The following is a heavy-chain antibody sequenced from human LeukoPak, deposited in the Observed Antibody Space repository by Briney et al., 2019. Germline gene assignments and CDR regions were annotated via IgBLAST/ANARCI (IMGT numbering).Heavy chain of an antibody. CDR2: ISYDGSNK. Sequence: PGRSLRLSCAASGFTFSSYAMHWVRQAPGKGLEWVAVISYDGSNKYYADSVKGRFTISRDNSKNTLYLQMNSLRAEDTAVYYCAIDSMITFGGVIVTGVFDYWGQGTLVTVSS. J-gene: IGHJ4*02. D-gene: IGHD3-16*02. CDR3: AIDSMITFGGVIVTGVFDY. V-gene: IGHV3-30*04. CDR1: GFTFSSYA.